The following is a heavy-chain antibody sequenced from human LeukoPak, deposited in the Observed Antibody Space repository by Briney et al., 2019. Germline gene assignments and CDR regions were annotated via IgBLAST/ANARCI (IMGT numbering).Heavy chain of an antibody. CDR3: ARVTASIPTNWFDP. Sequence: PSETLSLTCTVSGGSISSYYLSWIRQPPGKGLEWIGYIYYSGSTNYNPSLKSRVTISVDTSKNQFSLKLSSVTAADTAVYYCARVTASIPTNWFDPWGQGTLVTVSS. J-gene: IGHJ5*02. CDR1: GGSISSYY. D-gene: IGHD3-3*02. V-gene: IGHV4-59*01. CDR2: IYYSGST.